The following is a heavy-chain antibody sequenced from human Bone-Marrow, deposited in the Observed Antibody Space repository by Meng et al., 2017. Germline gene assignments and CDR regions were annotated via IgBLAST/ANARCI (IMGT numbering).Heavy chain of an antibody. V-gene: IGHV3-21*01. CDR2: ISSSSSYI. Sequence: GESLKISCAASGFTFSSYSMNWVRQAPGKGLEWVSSISSSSSYIYYADSVKGRFTIPRDNAKNSLYLQMNSLRAEDTAVYYCARPYSSGWHGCDAFDIWGQGTTVTVSS. CDR1: GFTFSSYS. J-gene: IGHJ3*02. CDR3: ARPYSSGWHGCDAFDI. D-gene: IGHD6-19*01.